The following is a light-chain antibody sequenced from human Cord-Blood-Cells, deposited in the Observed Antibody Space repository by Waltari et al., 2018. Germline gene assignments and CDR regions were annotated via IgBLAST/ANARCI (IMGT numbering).Light chain of an antibody. Sequence: SYELTQPLSVSVALGQTARTTRGGNNTGSKNVHWYQQKPGQAPVLVIYRDSNRPSGIPERFSGSNSGNTATLTISRAQAGDEADYYCQVWDSSTSKVFGGGTKLTVL. V-gene: IGLV3-9*01. J-gene: IGLJ3*02. CDR1: NTGSKN. CDR3: QVWDSSTSKV. CDR2: RDS.